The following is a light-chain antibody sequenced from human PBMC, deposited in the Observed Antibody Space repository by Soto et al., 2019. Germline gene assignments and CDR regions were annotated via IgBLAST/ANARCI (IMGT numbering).Light chain of an antibody. CDR3: CSYAGDLAL. CDR2: DVS. Sequence: QSALTQPRSVSGSPGQSVTISWTGTSSDVGGYDFVSWYQQHPGKAPKLMISDVSKRPSGVPDRFSGSKSGNTASLTISGLQAEDEADYYCCSYAGDLALFGGGTKVTVL. V-gene: IGLV2-11*01. J-gene: IGLJ2*01. CDR1: SSDVGGYDF.